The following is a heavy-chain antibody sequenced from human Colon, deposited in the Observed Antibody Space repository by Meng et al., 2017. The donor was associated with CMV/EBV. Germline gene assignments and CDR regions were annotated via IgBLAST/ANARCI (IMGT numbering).Heavy chain of an antibody. Sequence: ESLKISCSVSGASVNSDNNYWSWIRQPPGKGLEFIGYVYYSGSTNYNPSLKSRVTISVDTSKNQFSLKLSSVTAADTAVYYCARGPYSGDFWSFEYYYYGMDVWGQGTTVTVSS. D-gene: IGHD3-3*01. CDR2: VYYSGST. V-gene: IGHV4-61*01. J-gene: IGHJ6*02. CDR1: GASVNSDNNY. CDR3: ARGPYSGDFWSFEYYYYGMDV.